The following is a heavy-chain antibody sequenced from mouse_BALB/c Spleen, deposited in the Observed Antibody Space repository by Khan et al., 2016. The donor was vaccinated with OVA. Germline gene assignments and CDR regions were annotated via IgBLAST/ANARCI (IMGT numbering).Heavy chain of an antibody. Sequence: QVQLQQPGAELVRPGVSVKISCKGSGYTFTDYAMHWVKQSHAKSLEWIGVISTHYGDASYNQKFKGKATMTVDKSSSTAYMELARLTSEDSAIYYCARGSGGYRFAYWGQGTLVTVSA. CDR1: GYTFTDYA. V-gene: IGHV1S137*01. J-gene: IGHJ3*01. D-gene: IGHD1-3*01. CDR3: ARGSGGYRFAY. CDR2: ISTHYGDA.